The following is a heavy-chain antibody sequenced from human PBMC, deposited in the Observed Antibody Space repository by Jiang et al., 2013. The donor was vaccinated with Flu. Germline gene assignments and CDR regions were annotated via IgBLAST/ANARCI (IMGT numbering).Heavy chain of an antibody. CDR2: IHPGDSDA. D-gene: IGHD6-13*01. CDR3: ARRVHGTYYFDY. CDR1: GYSFITHW. Sequence: GAEVKKPGESLKISCQGSGYSFITHWIGWVRQMPGKGLEWVGIIHPGDSDARYSPSFQGQVTISADKSISTAYLQWSSLKASDTAMYFCARRVHGTYYFDYWGQGTLVTVSS. J-gene: IGHJ4*02. V-gene: IGHV5-51*01.